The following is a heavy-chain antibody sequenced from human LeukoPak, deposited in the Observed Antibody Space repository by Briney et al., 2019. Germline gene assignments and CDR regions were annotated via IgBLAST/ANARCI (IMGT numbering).Heavy chain of an antibody. CDR1: GFNFSTYA. Sequence: GGSLRLSWAASGFNFSTYAMHWVRQAPGKGLEYVSAISYDGGSAYYANSVKGRFTISRDNSKNTLYLQMGSLRVEDMAVYYCARVVAAYYDAFDIWGQGTMVTVSS. V-gene: IGHV3-64*01. CDR3: ARVVAAYYDAFDI. J-gene: IGHJ3*02. CDR2: ISYDGGSA. D-gene: IGHD2-15*01.